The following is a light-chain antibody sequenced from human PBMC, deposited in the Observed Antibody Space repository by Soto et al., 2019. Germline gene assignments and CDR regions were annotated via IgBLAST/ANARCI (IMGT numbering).Light chain of an antibody. CDR2: EVN. J-gene: IGLJ1*01. CDR3: CSYARSSTLYV. Sequence: QSVLTQPASVSGSPGQSITISCTGTSSDVGSYNLVSWYQQHPGKAPKLMIYEVNKRPSGVSNRFSGSKSGNTASLTISGLQAEDEADYYCCSYARSSTLYVFGSGTKVTGL. CDR1: SSDVGSYNL. V-gene: IGLV2-23*02.